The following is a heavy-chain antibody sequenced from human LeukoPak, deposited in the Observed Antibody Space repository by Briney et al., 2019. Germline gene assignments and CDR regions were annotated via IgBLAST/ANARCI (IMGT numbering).Heavy chain of an antibody. V-gene: IGHV3-30*02. D-gene: IGHD6-6*01. CDR1: GFTFSNYG. CDR2: IRYDGSDK. CDR3: ARGRLVD. J-gene: IGHJ4*02. Sequence: GGSLRLSCAVSGFTFSNYGMHWVRQTPGKGPEWVAFIRYDGSDKYYTDSVKGRFTISRDNSKNTLYLQMNSLRAEDTAVYYCARGRLVDWGQGTLVTVSS.